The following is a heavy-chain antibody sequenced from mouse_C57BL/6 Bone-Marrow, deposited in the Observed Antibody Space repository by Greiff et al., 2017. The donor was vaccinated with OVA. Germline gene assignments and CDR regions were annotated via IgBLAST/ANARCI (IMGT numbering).Heavy chain of an antibody. J-gene: IGHJ1*03. CDR1: GFTFSSYA. CDR2: ISSGGDYI. CDR3: TREDYYGSRRYFDV. D-gene: IGHD1-1*01. Sequence: EVQGVESGEGLVKPGGSLKLSCAASGFTFSSYAMSWVRQTPEKRLEWVAYISSGGDYIYYADTVKGRFTISRDNARNTLYLQMSSLKSEDTAMYYCTREDYYGSRRYFDVWGTGTTVTVSS. V-gene: IGHV5-9-1*02.